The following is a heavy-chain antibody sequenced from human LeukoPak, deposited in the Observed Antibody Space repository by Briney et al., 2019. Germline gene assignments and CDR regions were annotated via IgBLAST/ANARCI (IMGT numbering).Heavy chain of an antibody. J-gene: IGHJ4*02. V-gene: IGHV4-59*11. D-gene: IGHD5-18*01. CDR3: TTIKRGNIFGYFDF. CDR2: VFDSGRT. Sequence: SETLSLTCTVSGGSMTTHHWNWIRQTPGKGLEWIGYVFDSGRTKENPSLKSRVTLSADTSKNQLSLRLSSVTAADTAVHYCTTIKRGNIFGYFDFWGQGTLVAVSS. CDR1: GGSMTTHH.